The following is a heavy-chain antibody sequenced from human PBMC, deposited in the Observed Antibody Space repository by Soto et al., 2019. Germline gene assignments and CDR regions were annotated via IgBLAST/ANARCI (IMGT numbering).Heavy chain of an antibody. J-gene: IGHJ3*02. CDR1: GFTFSSYG. CDR2: IWYDGSNK. V-gene: IGHV3-33*01. Sequence: QVQLVESGGGVVQPGRSLRLSCAASGFTFSSYGMHWVRQAPGKGLEWVAVIWYDGSNKYYADSVKGRFTISRDNSKNTRYLQRNSLRDEDTAVYYCARDYGSSWRHPDAFDIWGQGTMVTVSS. D-gene: IGHD6-13*01. CDR3: ARDYGSSWRHPDAFDI.